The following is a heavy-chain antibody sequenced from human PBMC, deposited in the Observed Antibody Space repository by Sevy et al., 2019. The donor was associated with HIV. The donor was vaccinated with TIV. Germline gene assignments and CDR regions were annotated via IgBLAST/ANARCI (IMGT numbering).Heavy chain of an antibody. J-gene: IGHJ4*02. CDR2: ISGSGYLT. D-gene: IGHD3-22*01. V-gene: IGHV3-23*01. CDR1: GFTFSSYA. Sequence: GGSLRLSCAAPGFTFSSYAMSWVRQAPGKGLEWVSAISGSGYLTYYTDSVKGRFTISRDNSKNTLYLQMNSLRAEDTAVYYCAKEGGGYYYDSSGLFDYWGQGTLVTVSS. CDR3: AKEGGGYYYDSSGLFDY.